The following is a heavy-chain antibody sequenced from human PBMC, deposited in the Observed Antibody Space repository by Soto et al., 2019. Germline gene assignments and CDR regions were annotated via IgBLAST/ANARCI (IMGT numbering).Heavy chain of an antibody. D-gene: IGHD2-2*01. J-gene: IGHJ4*02. CDR1: GGTFSSYT. CDR2: IIPILDIA. Sequence: QVQLVQSGAEVKKPGSSVNVSCTASGGTFSSYTIGWVRQAPGQGLEWMGRIIPILDIAYYAQKFQDRVTITADKSTGTAYMELSSLRSEDTAVYYCARVPPGYCSSTSCSHYDYWGQGTLVTVSS. CDR3: ARVPPGYCSSTSCSHYDY. V-gene: IGHV1-69*02.